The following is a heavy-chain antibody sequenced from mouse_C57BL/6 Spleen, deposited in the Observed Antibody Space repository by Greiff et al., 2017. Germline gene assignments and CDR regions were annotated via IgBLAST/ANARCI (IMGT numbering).Heavy chain of an antibody. CDR3: ARDMRDGYFWYFDV. V-gene: IGHV5-16*01. D-gene: IGHD2-3*01. CDR1: GFTFSDYY. CDR2: INYDGSST. J-gene: IGHJ1*03. Sequence: EVKLMESEGGLVQPGSSMKLSCTASGFTFSDYYMAWVRQVPEKGLEWVANINYDGSSTYYLDSLKSRFIISRDNAKNILYLQMSSLKSEDTATYYCARDMRDGYFWYFDVWGTGTTVTVSS.